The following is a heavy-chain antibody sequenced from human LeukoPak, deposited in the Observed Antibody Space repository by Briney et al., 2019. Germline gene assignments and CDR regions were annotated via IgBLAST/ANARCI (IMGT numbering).Heavy chain of an antibody. CDR2: TNWHGGST. J-gene: IGHJ4*02. V-gene: IGHV3-20*04. Sequence: GGSLRLSCTASGFTFGSYAMNWVRQAPGKGLEWVSGTNWHGGSTYYADSVKGRFTISRDNAKNSLYLQMNSLRAEDTAVYYCARVGPLSGGQFYFDYWGQGTLVTVSS. CDR1: GFTFGSYA. CDR3: ARVGPLSGGQFYFDY. D-gene: IGHD5-24*01.